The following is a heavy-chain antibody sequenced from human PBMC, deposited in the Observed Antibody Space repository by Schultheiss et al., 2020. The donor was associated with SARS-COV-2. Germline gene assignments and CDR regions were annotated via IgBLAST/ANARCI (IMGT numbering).Heavy chain of an antibody. Sequence: SQTLSLTCTVSGGSISSGSYYWSWIRQPPGKGLEWIGYIYYSGSTYYNPSLKSRVTISVDTSKNQFSLKLSSVTAADTAVYYCARVGYCSSTSCLGFDPWGQGTLVTVSS. D-gene: IGHD2-2*01. CDR3: ARVGYCSSTSCLGFDP. CDR2: IYYSGST. J-gene: IGHJ5*02. V-gene: IGHV4-30-4*08. CDR1: GGSISSGSYY.